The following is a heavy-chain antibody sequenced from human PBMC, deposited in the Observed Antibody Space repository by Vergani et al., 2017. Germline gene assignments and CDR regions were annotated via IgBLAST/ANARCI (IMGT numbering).Heavy chain of an antibody. V-gene: IGHV3-33*01. J-gene: IGHJ6*02. CDR1: GFTFSSYG. D-gene: IGHD3-3*01. CDR3: ARDQSFFGGPIIVGMDV. CDR2: IWYDGSNK. Sequence: QVQLVESGGGVVQPGRSLRLPCAASGFTFSSYGMHWVRQAPGKGLGWVAVIWYDGSNKYYADSVKGRFTISRDNSKNTLYLQMNSLRAEDTAVYYCARDQSFFGGPIIVGMDVWGQGTTVTVSS.